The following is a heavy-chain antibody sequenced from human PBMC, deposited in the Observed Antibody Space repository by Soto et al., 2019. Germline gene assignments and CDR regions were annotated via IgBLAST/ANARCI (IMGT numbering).Heavy chain of an antibody. CDR1: GGTFSSYT. CDR3: ASTTYCSSTSCTYYYYYMDV. J-gene: IGHJ6*03. V-gene: IGHV1-69*02. CDR2: IIPILGIA. D-gene: IGHD2-2*01. Sequence: QVQLVQSGAEVKKPGSSVKVSCKASGGTFSSYTISWVRQAPGQGLEWMGRIIPILGIANYAQKFQGRVTITADKSTSTAYMELSSLRSEDTAVYYCASTTYCSSTSCTYYYYYMDVWGKGTTVTVCS.